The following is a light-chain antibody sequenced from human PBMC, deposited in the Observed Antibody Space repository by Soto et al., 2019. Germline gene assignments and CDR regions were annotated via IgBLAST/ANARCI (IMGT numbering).Light chain of an antibody. V-gene: IGKV3-15*01. Sequence: EIGLTFSPATLSLPAGERAPLSCRASQSVSSNLAWYQQKPGQAPRLLIYGESTRATGIPARFSGSGSGTEFTLTISSLQSEDFAVYYCQQYNNWPGTFGQGSKVDIK. J-gene: IGKJ1*01. CDR2: GES. CDR3: QQYNNWPGT. CDR1: QSVSSN.